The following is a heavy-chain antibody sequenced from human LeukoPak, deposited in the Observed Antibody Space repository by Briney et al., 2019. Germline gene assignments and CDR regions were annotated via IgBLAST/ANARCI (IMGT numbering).Heavy chain of an antibody. Sequence: SETLSLTCTVSGDSISRSTYYWAWIRQPPGKGLEWIGSVYYGRSPYFNPSLESRATISVDTSKNHFSLKMSSVTAADTAVYCCARSSGTGAFSYWGQGTLVTVSS. CDR2: VYYGRSP. V-gene: IGHV4-39*02. CDR3: ARSSGTGAFSY. CDR1: GDSISRSTYY. J-gene: IGHJ4*02. D-gene: IGHD6-25*01.